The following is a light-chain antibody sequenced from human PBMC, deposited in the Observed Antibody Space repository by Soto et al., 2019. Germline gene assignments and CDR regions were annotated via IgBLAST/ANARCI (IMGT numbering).Light chain of an antibody. Sequence: EIVLTQSPGTLSLSPGERATLSCRADQSVNSNFFAWFQQKPGQAPRLLIYGVSSRATGIPDRFSGSGSGTDFTLTISRLEPEDFAVYYCQQYGSTPRTFVQGTKVEIK. CDR3: QQYGSTPRT. CDR2: GVS. CDR1: QSVNSNF. V-gene: IGKV3-20*01. J-gene: IGKJ1*01.